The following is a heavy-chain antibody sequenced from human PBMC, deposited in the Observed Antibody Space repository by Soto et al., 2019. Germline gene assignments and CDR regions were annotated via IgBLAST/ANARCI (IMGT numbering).Heavy chain of an antibody. J-gene: IGHJ4*02. V-gene: IGHV1-24*01. D-gene: IGHD6-19*01. CDR1: GYTLTELS. CDR3: APISIAVAGSYFDY. Sequence: ASVKVSCKVSGYTLTELSMHWVRQAPGKGLEWMGGFDPEDGETIYAQKFQGRVTMTEDTSTDTAYMELSSLRSEDTAVYYCAPISIAVAGSYFDYWGQGTLVTVSS. CDR2: FDPEDGET.